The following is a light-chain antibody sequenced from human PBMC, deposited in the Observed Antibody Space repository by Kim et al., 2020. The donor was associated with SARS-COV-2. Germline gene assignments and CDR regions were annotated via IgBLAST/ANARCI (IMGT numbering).Light chain of an antibody. Sequence: LGQTVRITCQGDSLRSYYASWYQQNPGQAPVLVIYGKNNRPSGIPDRFSGSSSGNTASLTITGAQAEDEADYYCNSRDSSGNHLAVFGGGTQLTVL. J-gene: IGLJ7*01. CDR2: GKN. CDR3: NSRDSSGNHLAV. V-gene: IGLV3-19*01. CDR1: SLRSYY.